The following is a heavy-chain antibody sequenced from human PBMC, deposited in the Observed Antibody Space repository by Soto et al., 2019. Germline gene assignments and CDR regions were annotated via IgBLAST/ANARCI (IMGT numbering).Heavy chain of an antibody. CDR3: ARQRTSVVTPASLDV. Sequence: SETLSLTCTVTGDSISSRSYYWGWIRQPPGKGLEWIGSIYYSGSTYNNPSLRRRVSMSIDTSKDQFSLKLKSVTAADTALYFCARQRTSVVTPASLDVWGPGPLVT. D-gene: IGHD2-21*02. CDR1: GDSISSRSYY. V-gene: IGHV4-39*01. J-gene: IGHJ1*01. CDR2: IYYSGST.